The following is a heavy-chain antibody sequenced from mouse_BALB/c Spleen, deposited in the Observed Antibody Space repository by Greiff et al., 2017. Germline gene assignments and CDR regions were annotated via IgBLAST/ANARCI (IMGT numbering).Heavy chain of an antibody. CDR3: TRDGEQLGD. J-gene: IGHJ3*01. CDR2: ISSGGSYT. Sequence: EVNLVESGGGLVKPGGSLKLSCAASGFTFSSYTMSWVRQTPEKRLEWVATISSGGSYTYYPDSVKGRFTISRDNAKNTLYLQMSSLKSEDTAMYYCTRDGEQLGDWGQGTLVTVSA. CDR1: GFTFSSYT. D-gene: IGHD3-1*01. V-gene: IGHV5-6-4*01.